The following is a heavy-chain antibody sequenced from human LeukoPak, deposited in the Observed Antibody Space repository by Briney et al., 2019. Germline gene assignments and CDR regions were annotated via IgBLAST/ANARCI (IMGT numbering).Heavy chain of an antibody. CDR2: ISTSSIYI. CDR3: ERDQDWNDRGGLDY. J-gene: IGHJ4*02. Sequence: GGSLRLSCAASGFTFSSYTMNWVRQAPGKGLKWVSSISTSSIYIYYTDSLKGRFTISRDNARNSLYLQMNSLRAEDTAVYYCERDQDWNDRGGLDYWGQGTLVTVSS. V-gene: IGHV3-21*01. CDR1: GFTFSSYT. D-gene: IGHD1-1*01.